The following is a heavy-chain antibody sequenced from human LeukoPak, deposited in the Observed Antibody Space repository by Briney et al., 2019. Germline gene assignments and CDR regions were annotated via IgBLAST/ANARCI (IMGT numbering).Heavy chain of an antibody. Sequence: GGSLRLSCAASGFTFSSYSMNWVRQAPGKGLEWVSSISSSSSYIYYADSVKGQFTISRDNAKNSLYLQMNSLRAEDTAVYYCARSVRGVIKVDAFDIWGQGTMVTVSS. J-gene: IGHJ3*02. CDR3: ARSVRGVIKVDAFDI. CDR2: ISSSSSYI. D-gene: IGHD3-10*01. CDR1: GFTFSSYS. V-gene: IGHV3-21*01.